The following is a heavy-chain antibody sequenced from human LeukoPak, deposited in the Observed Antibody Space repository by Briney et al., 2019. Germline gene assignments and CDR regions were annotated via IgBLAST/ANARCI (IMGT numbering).Heavy chain of an antibody. CDR1: GYTFTGYY. Sequence: GASVKVSCKTAGYTFTGYYIDWMRQAPGQGLEWMGWISPNSGGTNYAQKFQGRVTMTRDTSLSTAYMDLSRLRSDDTAVYYCARVDCSSTSCYQAHYCYYYAMDVWGQGTTVTVSS. CDR2: ISPNSGGT. V-gene: IGHV1-2*02. D-gene: IGHD2-2*01. CDR3: ARVDCSSTSCYQAHYCYYYAMDV. J-gene: IGHJ6*02.